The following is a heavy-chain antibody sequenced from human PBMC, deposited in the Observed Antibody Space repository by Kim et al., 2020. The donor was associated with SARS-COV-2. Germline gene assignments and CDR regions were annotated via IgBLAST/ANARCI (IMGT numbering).Heavy chain of an antibody. Sequence: ASVKVSCKASGYTFTSYGISWVRQAPGQGLEWMGWISAYNGNTNYAQKFQGRVTMTTDTSTNTAYMELRSLRSDDTAVYFCARARQEAHIVVVTALYFDYWGQGTLVTVSS. J-gene: IGHJ4*02. CDR1: GYTFTSYG. CDR2: ISAYNGNT. V-gene: IGHV1-18*04. D-gene: IGHD2-21*02. CDR3: ARARQEAHIVVVTALYFDY.